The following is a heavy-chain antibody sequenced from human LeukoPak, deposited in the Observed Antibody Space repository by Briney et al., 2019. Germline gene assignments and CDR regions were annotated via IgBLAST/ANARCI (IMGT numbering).Heavy chain of an antibody. CDR1: GFIVSGDF. J-gene: IGHJ4*02. Sequence: GGSLRLSCAASGFIVSGDFMSWVRQAPGKGLEWVSVIYSDGSTYYADSVQGRFIISRDNSRSTLYLQMNSLRPEDTAIYYCAREGYYGSGSPPSLYFDYWGQGTLVTVSS. CDR3: AREGYYGSGSPPSLYFDY. CDR2: IYSDGST. D-gene: IGHD3-10*01. V-gene: IGHV3-66*02.